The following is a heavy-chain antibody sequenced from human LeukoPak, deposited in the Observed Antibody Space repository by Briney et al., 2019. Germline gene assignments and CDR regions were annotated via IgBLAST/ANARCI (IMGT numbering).Heavy chain of an antibody. Sequence: PSETLSLTCAVYGGSFSGYYWSWIRQPPGKGLEWIGEINHSGSTNYNPSLKSRVTISVDTSKNQFSLKLSSVTAADTAVYYCARSLDQADIVATTTDYWGQGTLVTVSS. V-gene: IGHV4-34*01. CDR1: GGSFSGYY. D-gene: IGHD5-12*01. J-gene: IGHJ4*02. CDR2: INHSGST. CDR3: ARSLDQADIVATTTDY.